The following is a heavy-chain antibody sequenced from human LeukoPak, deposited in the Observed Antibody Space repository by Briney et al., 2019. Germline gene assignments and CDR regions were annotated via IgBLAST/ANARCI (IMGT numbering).Heavy chain of an antibody. CDR2: INTNTGNP. CDR3: AKRKRALATIGTKYYYYMDV. V-gene: IGHV7-4-1*02. D-gene: IGHD5-12*01. J-gene: IGHJ6*03. CDR1: GYTFTSYA. Sequence: GASVKVSCKASGYTFTSYAMNWVRQAPGQGLEWMGWINTNTGNPTYAQGFTGRFVFSLDTSVSTAYLQISSLKAEDTAVYYCAKRKRALATIGTKYYYYMDVWGKGTTVTVSS.